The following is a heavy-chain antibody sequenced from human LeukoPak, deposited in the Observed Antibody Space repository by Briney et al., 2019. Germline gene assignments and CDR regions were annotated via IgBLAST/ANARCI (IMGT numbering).Heavy chain of an antibody. CDR3: ARVYNIGWPYFGLHP. D-gene: IGHD2-8*01. J-gene: IGHJ5*02. CDR1: GFTFSSYG. CDR2: ISSSGSTI. V-gene: IGHV3-48*04. Sequence: PGGTLRLSCAASGFTFSSYGMSWVRQAPGKGLEGVSYISSSGSTIYYADSVKGRFTISRDNGKNSLSLQMNSLRADDTAVYYCARVYNIGWPYFGLHPWGQGTLVTVSS.